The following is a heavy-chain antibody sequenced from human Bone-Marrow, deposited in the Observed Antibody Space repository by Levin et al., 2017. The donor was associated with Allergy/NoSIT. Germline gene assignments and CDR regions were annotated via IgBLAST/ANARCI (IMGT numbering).Heavy chain of an antibody. Sequence: SETLSLTCAVSGFSISSSYWWGWIRQPPGKGLEWIGYIYYSGSTYYNPSLKSRITMSVDTSKNQFSLKLNSVTAVDTAVYYCARTYCSATSCGFDPWGQGTLVTVSS. CDR3: ARTYCSATSCGFDP. CDR1: GFSISSSYW. V-gene: IGHV4-28*01. D-gene: IGHD2-15*01. J-gene: IGHJ5*02. CDR2: IYYSGST.